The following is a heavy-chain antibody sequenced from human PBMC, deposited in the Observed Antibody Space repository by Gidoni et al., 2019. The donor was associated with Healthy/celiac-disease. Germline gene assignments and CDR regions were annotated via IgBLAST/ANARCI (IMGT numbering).Heavy chain of an antibody. D-gene: IGHD1-26*01. CDR2: INWNGGST. CDR1: GFTFDDYG. CDR3: ARDTQVGAAATDAFDI. J-gene: IGHJ3*02. V-gene: IGHV3-20*04. Sequence: EVQLVESGGGVVRPGGSLRLSCAAPGFTFDDYGMSWVRQAPGKGLEWVSGINWNGGSTGYADSVKGRFTISRDNAKNFLYLQMNSLRAEDTALYYCARDTQVGAAATDAFDIWGQGTMVTVSS.